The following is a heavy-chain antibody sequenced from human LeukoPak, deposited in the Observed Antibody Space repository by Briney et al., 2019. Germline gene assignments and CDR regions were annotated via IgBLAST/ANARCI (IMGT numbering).Heavy chain of an antibody. CDR1: GFTFRTYG. CDR3: ATYRQVLLPFES. D-gene: IGHD2-8*02. V-gene: IGHV3-23*01. CDR2: IFPSGGEI. Sequence: GGSLRLSCVGTGFTFRTYGMTWVRQPPGKGLEWVSSIFPSGGEIHYADSVRGRFTISRDNSKSTLSLQMNSLRAEDTAIYYCATYRQVLLPFESWGQGALVTVSS. J-gene: IGHJ4*02.